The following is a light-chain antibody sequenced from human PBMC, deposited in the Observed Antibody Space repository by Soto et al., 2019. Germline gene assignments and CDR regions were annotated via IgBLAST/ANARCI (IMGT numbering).Light chain of an antibody. CDR2: EVS. J-gene: IGLJ1*01. V-gene: IGLV2-8*01. Sequence: QSALTQPPSASGSPGQSVTITCSGTSSDVGEENYVSWYQQHPGKVPKLILYEVSKRPSGVPDRFSGSRSGNTASLTVSGLQAEDEADYYCQSYDSSLSGYVFGTGTQLTVL. CDR3: QSYDSSLSGYV. CDR1: SSDVGEENY.